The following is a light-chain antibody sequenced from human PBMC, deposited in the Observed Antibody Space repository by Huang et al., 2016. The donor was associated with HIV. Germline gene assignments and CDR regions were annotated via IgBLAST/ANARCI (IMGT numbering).Light chain of an antibody. CDR1: QSLSGN. CDR3: QHYNDWPRT. J-gene: IGKJ2*01. V-gene: IGKV3D-15*01. Sequence: EIVMTQSPATLSVSPGETVALSCRASQSLSGNLAWYQHKPGQTLRLLIYATSIRAAGVPGRFSGSGSGSEFTLTISSLLSEDSAVYYCQHYNDWPRTFGQGTKLEIK. CDR2: ATS.